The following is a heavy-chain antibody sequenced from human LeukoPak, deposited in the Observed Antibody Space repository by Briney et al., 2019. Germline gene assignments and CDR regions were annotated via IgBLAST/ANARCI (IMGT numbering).Heavy chain of an antibody. D-gene: IGHD6-25*01. V-gene: IGHV3-43D*03. CDR1: GFTFDDYA. CDR3: AKSSSEGYYMDV. Sequence: GGSLRLSCAASGFTFDDYAMHWVLQAPGKGLEWVSLISWDGGSTYYADSVKGRFTISRDNSKNSLYLQMNSLRAEDTALYYCAKSSSEGYYMDVWGKGTTVTVSS. CDR2: ISWDGGST. J-gene: IGHJ6*03.